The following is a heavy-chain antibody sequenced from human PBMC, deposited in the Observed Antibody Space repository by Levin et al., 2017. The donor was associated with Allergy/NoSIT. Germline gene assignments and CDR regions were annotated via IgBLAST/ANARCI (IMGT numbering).Heavy chain of an antibody. V-gene: IGHV3-33*01. CDR1: GFTFSSYG. Sequence: GESLKISCAASGFTFSSYGMHWVRQAPGKGLEWVAVIWYDGSNKYYADSVKGRFTISRDNSKNTLYLQMNSLRAEDTAVYYCARKKGVVVPAAMQGKGRDYYYYYMDVWGKGTTVTVSS. D-gene: IGHD2-2*01. J-gene: IGHJ6*03. CDR2: IWYDGSNK. CDR3: ARKKGVVVPAAMQGKGRDYYYYYMDV.